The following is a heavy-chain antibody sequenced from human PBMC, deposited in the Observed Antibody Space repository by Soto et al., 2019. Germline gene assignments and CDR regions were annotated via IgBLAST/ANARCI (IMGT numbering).Heavy chain of an antibody. J-gene: IGHJ5*02. CDR2: IYYSGLT. V-gene: IGHV4-30-4*01. CDR1: GDSISSGDYY. Sequence: QVQLQESGPGLVKPSQTLSLTCTVSGDSISSGDYYWSWIRQSPGKGLEWIGYIYYSGLTYSNPSLKTRVIILVETSRNQFSLRLSSVTAADTAVYYCARGYFSNFNWFDPWGQGTLVTVSS. CDR3: ARGYFSNFNWFDP. D-gene: IGHD4-4*01.